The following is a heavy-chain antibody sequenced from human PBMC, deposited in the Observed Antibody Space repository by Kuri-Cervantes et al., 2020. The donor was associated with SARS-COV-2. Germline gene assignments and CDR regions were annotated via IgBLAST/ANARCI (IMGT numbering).Heavy chain of an antibody. D-gene: IGHD6-13*01. J-gene: IGHJ5*01. CDR2: ISSSSSYI. V-gene: IGHV3-21*04. Sequence: GESLKISCAASGFTFSSYSMNWVRQAPGKGLEWVSSISSSSSYIYYADSVKGRFTISRDNSKNTLYLQMNSLRAEDTAVYYCAKGENTYSSSWFDPWGQGTTVTVSS. CDR3: AKGENTYSSSWFDP. CDR1: GFTFSSYS.